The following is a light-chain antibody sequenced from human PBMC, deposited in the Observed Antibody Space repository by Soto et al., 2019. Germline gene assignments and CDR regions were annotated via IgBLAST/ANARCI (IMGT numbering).Light chain of an antibody. CDR2: WAS. CDR1: QSVLYSSNNKNY. J-gene: IGKJ1*01. CDR3: QQYYSTPWT. Sequence: DIVMTQSPDSLAVSLGERATINCKSSQSVLYSSNNKNYLAWYQQKPGQPPKLLIYWASTRESGVPDRFSGSGSWTDFTLTNSSLQAEDVAVYYCQQYYSTPWTFGQGTKVEIK. V-gene: IGKV4-1*01.